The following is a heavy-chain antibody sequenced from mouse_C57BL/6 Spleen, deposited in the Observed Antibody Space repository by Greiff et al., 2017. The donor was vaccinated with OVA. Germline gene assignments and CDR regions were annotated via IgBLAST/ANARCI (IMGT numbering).Heavy chain of an antibody. CDR1: GFNFKDYY. V-gene: IGHV14-1*01. D-gene: IGHD1-1*01. CDR2: IDPEDGDT. CDR3: TPPTVVAPQGFGY. J-gene: IGHJ3*01. Sequence: VPLQQSGAELVRPGTSVKLSCTASGFNFKDYYMHWVQLRPEQGLEWIGWIDPEDGDTEYAPKFQGKATMTADTSANTAYLQLSSLTSEDTAVYYCTPPTVVAPQGFGYWGQGTLVTVSA.